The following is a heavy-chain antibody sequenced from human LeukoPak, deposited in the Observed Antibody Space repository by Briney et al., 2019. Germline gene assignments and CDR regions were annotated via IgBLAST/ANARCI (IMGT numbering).Heavy chain of an antibody. CDR3: ARDPIVTVDSSPPLI. D-gene: IGHD6-6*01. J-gene: IGHJ4*02. CDR1: GYSISSGYY. CDR2: IYHSGST. V-gene: IGHV4-38-2*02. Sequence: SETLSLTCAVSGYSISSGYYWGWIRQPPGKGLEWIGSIYHSGSTYYNPSLKSRVTISLDTSKNQFSLKLTSVTAADTAVYYCARDPIVTVDSSPPLIWGQGTPVTVSS.